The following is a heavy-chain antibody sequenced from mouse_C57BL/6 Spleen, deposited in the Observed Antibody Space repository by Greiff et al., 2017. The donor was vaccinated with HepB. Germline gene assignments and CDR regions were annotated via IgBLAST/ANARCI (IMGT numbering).Heavy chain of an antibody. CDR2: IWRGGST. CDR3: AKLTASHYYAMDY. V-gene: IGHV2-5*01. J-gene: IGHJ4*01. CDR1: GFSLTSYG. Sequence: QVQLQQSGPGLVQPSQSLSITFTVSGFSLTSYGVHWVRQSPGKGLEWLGVIWRGGSTDYNAAFMSRLSITKDNSKSQVFFKMNSLQADDTAIYYCAKLTASHYYAMDYWGQGTSVTVSS.